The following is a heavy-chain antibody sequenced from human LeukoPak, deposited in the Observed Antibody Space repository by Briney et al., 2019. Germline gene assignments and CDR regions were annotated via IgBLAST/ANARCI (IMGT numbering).Heavy chain of an antibody. Sequence: GGSLRLSCAVSGFSLSINSMCWVRQAPGKGLECVSGISRDGDKTYYVDSVEGRFTISRDTSKNTLYLQMDTLRVEDTATYYCAKEEVPNDYWGQGTLVTVSS. CDR3: AKEEVPNDY. V-gene: IGHV3-23*01. J-gene: IGHJ4*02. CDR2: ISRDGDKT. D-gene: IGHD2-2*01. CDR1: GFSLSINS.